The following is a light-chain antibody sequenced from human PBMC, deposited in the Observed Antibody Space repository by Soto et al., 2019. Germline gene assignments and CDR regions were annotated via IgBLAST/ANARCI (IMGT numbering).Light chain of an antibody. J-gene: IGKJ5*01. CDR2: GAS. V-gene: IGKV1-39*01. Sequence: DIQMTQSTSSLSGFVGDRITITCRASQSIGRRLNWYQQKPGQAPKFLIYGASTLQSGVPSRFSGSGSGTDFTLTVNSLQPDDFATYYCQQSYNSPVTFGQGTRLDIK. CDR3: QQSYNSPVT. CDR1: QSIGRR.